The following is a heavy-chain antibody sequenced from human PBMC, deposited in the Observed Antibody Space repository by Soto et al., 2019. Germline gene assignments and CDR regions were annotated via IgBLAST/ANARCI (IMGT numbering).Heavy chain of an antibody. CDR1: GGSISSGGYY. Sequence: QVQLQESGPGLVKPSQTLSLTCTVSGGSISSGGYYWSWIRQHPGKGLEWIGYIYYSGSTYYNPSLKSRVTISVDTSKNQFSLKLSAVTAADTAGYYCARVHYSICYFANFDYGGQGTMVTVSS. CDR3: ARVHYSICYFANFDY. J-gene: IGHJ4*02. CDR2: IYYSGST. D-gene: IGHD3-22*01. V-gene: IGHV4-31*03.